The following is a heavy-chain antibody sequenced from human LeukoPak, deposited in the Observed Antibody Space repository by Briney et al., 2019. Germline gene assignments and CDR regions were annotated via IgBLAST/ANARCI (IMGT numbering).Heavy chain of an antibody. J-gene: IGHJ5*02. Sequence: GESLKISCKGSGYSFTSYGISWVRQAPGQGLEWMGIINPSGGGTSYSQKFQGRATMTRDMSTSTVYMELSSLRSEDTAVYYCARDLVGYCSGGSCINWFDPWGQGTLVTVSS. V-gene: IGHV1-46*01. CDR1: GYSFTSYG. CDR3: ARDLVGYCSGGSCINWFDP. D-gene: IGHD2-15*01. CDR2: INPSGGGT.